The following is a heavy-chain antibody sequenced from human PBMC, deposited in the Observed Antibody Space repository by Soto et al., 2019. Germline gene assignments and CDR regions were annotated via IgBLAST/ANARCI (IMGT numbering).Heavy chain of an antibody. V-gene: IGHV3-30*18. CDR1: GFTFSSYG. Sequence: QVQLVESGGGVVQPGRSLRLSCAASGFTFSSYGMHWVRQAPGKGLEWVAVISYDGSNKYYADSVKGRFTISRDNSKNTLYLQMNSLRAEDTAVYYCAKEARKSADFDYWGQGTLVTVSS. CDR3: AKEARKSADFDY. J-gene: IGHJ4*02. CDR2: ISYDGSNK.